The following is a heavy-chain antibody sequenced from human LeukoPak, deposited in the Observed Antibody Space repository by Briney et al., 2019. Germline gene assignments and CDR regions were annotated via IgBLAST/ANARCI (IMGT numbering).Heavy chain of an antibody. J-gene: IGHJ4*02. CDR3: ARGGANYDFWSGYYI. Sequence: ASVTVSFTASGYTFTSYDINWVRQATGQGLEWMGWMNPNSGNTGYAQKFQGRVTMTRNTSISTAYMELSSLRSEDTAVYYCARGGANYDFWSGYYIWGQGTLVTVSS. V-gene: IGHV1-8*01. CDR1: GYTFTSYD. D-gene: IGHD3-3*01. CDR2: MNPNSGNT.